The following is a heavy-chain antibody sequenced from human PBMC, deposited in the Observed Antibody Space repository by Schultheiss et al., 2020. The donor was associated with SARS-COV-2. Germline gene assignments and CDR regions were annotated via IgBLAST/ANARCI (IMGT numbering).Heavy chain of an antibody. J-gene: IGHJ4*02. V-gene: IGHV3-23*01. Sequence: GESLKISCTASGFTFGDYAMSWFRQAPGKGLEWVSAISGSGGSTYYADSVKGRFTISRDNSKNTLYLQMNSLRAEDTAVYYCAKDPREGSLSHWGQGTLVTVSS. CDR3: AKDPREGSLSH. CDR2: ISGSGGST. CDR1: GFTFGDYA.